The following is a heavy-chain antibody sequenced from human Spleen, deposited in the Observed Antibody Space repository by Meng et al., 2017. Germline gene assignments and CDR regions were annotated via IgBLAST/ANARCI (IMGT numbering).Heavy chain of an antibody. CDR3: ARGRDSYDSTGYYFGRYFDL. J-gene: IGHJ2*01. V-gene: IGHV3-21*01. D-gene: IGHD3-22*01. CDR1: GFIFSTYS. CDR2: ITSSGSDI. Sequence: GGSLRLSCAASGFIFSTYSMNWVRQGPGKGLEWVASITSSGSDIYYADSVKGRFTISRDNSKNTLYLQMNSLRAEDTAVYYCARGRDSYDSTGYYFGRYFDLWGRGTLVTVSS.